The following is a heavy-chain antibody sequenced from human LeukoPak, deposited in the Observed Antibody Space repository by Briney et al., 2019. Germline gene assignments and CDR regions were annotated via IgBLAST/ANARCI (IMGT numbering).Heavy chain of an antibody. D-gene: IGHD3-10*01. CDR1: GYTFTSYY. CDR2: INPSGGST. J-gene: IGHJ6*03. V-gene: IGHV1-46*01. CDR3: ARGPRITLVRGGQWYFYMDV. Sequence: ASVKVSCKASGYTFTSYYMHWVRQAPGEGLEWMGIINPSGGSTSYAQKFQGRVTMTRDMSTSTVYMELSSLRSEDTAVYYCARGPRITLVRGGQWYFYMDVWGKGTTVTVSS.